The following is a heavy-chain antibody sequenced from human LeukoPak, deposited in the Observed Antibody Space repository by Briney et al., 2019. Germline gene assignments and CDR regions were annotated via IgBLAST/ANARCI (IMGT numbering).Heavy chain of an antibody. J-gene: IGHJ6*03. V-gene: IGHV1-24*01. CDR3: ARDRDLLWFGEGYYYMDV. Sequence: GASVKVSCKVSGYTLTELSMHWVRQAPGKGLEWMGGFDPEDGETIYAQKFQGRVTMTEDTSTDTAYMELSRLRSDDTAVYYCARDRDLLWFGEGYYYMDVWGKGTTVTISS. D-gene: IGHD3-10*01. CDR1: GYTLTELS. CDR2: FDPEDGET.